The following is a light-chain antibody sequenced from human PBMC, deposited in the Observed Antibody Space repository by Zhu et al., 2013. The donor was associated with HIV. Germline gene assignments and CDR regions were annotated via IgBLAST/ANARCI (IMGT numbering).Light chain of an antibody. CDR1: QNVPNNY. CDR2: GAS. V-gene: IGKV3-20*01. J-gene: IGKJ2*01. Sequence: EIVLTQSPGTLSVSTGEIATLSCRASQNVPNNYLAWYQQKPGQTPRLLIHGASSRDTGIPDRFSGSASGTAFTLTISRLEPEDFAVYYCQQYGSSPYTFGRGTKLDI. CDR3: QQYGSSPYT.